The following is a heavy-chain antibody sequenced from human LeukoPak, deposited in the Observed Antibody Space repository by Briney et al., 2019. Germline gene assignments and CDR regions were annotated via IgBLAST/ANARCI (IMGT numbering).Heavy chain of an antibody. V-gene: IGHV4-59*02. CDR2: ISYSGST. CDR1: GGSGSSDS. Sequence: SETLSLTCTVSGGSGSSDSWSWIRQPPGQGLEWIGYISYSGSTSYNPSLKSRVTISVDTSKNQFSLKLSSVTAADTAVYYCASLNRGYCSGGSCYGAFDIWGQGTMVTVSS. J-gene: IGHJ3*02. CDR3: ASLNRGYCSGGSCYGAFDI. D-gene: IGHD2-15*01.